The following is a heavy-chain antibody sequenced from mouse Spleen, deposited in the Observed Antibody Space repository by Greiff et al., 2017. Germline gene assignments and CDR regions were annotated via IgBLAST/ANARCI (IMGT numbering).Heavy chain of an antibody. CDR3: ARRVGQDYFDY. CDR2: INPGSGGT. J-gene: IGHJ2*01. V-gene: IGHV1-54*01. Sequence: VQLQQSGAELVRPGTSVKVSCKASGYAFTNYLIEWVKQRPGQGLEWIGVINPGSGGTNYNEKFKGKATLTADKSSSTAYMQLSSLTSEDSAVYFCARRVGQDYFDYWGQGTTLTVSS. D-gene: IGHD3-3*01. CDR1: GYAFTNYL.